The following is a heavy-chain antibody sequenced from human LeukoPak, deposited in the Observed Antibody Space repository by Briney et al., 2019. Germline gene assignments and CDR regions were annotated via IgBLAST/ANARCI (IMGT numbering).Heavy chain of an antibody. V-gene: IGHV3-30-3*01. CDR3: ARDLSAVAGLFDY. CDR2: ISYDGSNK. Sequence: GGSLRLSCAASGFTFSSYAMHWVRQAPGKGLEWVAVISYDGSNKYYADSVKGRFTISRDNSKNTLYLQMNSLRAEDTAVYYCARDLSAVAGLFDYWGQGILVTVSS. D-gene: IGHD6-19*01. J-gene: IGHJ4*02. CDR1: GFTFSSYA.